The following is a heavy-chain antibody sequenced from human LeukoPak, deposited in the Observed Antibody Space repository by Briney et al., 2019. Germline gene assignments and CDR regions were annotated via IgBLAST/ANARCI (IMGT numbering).Heavy chain of an antibody. J-gene: IGHJ6*03. Sequence: ASVKVSCKASGGTFSSYAISWVRQAPGQGLEWMGGIIPIFGTANYAQKFQGRVTITTDESTSTAYMELSSLRSEDTAVYYCARVSCSSTSCSPGYYYYVDVWGKGTTVTVSS. CDR3: ARVSCSSTSCSPGYYYYVDV. D-gene: IGHD2-2*01. V-gene: IGHV1-69*05. CDR2: IIPIFGTA. CDR1: GGTFSSYA.